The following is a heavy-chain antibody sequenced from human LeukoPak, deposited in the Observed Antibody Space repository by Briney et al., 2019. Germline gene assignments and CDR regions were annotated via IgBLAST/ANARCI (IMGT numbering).Heavy chain of an antibody. V-gene: IGHV3-48*03. CDR3: AKAPITMVRGVIITNFDY. J-gene: IGHJ4*02. Sequence: GGSLRLSCAASGFTFSSYEMNWVRQAPGKGLEWVSYISSSGSTIYYADSVKGRFTISRDNSKNTLYLQMNSLRAEDTAVYYCAKAPITMVRGVIITNFDYWGQGTLVTVSS. CDR1: GFTFSSYE. D-gene: IGHD3-10*01. CDR2: ISSSGSTI.